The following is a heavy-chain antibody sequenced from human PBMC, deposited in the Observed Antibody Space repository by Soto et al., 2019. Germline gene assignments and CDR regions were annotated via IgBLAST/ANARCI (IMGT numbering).Heavy chain of an antibody. D-gene: IGHD3-22*01. CDR1: GGSFSGYY. V-gene: IGHV4-34*01. CDR2: INHSGST. CDR3: ARGHRNYYDSSGYYTKNLYYFDY. J-gene: IGHJ4*02. Sequence: SETLSLTXAVYGGSFSGYYWSWIRQPPGKGLEWIGEINHSGSTNYNPSLKSRVTISVDTSKNQFSLKLSSVTAADTAVYYCARGHRNYYDSSGYYTKNLYYFDYWGQGTLVTVSS.